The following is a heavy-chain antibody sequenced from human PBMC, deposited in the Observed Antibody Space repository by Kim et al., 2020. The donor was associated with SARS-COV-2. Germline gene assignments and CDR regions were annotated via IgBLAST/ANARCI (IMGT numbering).Heavy chain of an antibody. CDR1: GYSFTSYW. CDR2: IDPSDSYT. D-gene: IGHD2-2*01. J-gene: IGHJ6*02. V-gene: IGHV5-10-1*01. CDR3: ARQYCGSTSCFLYGMDV. Sequence: GESLQISCKGSGYSFTSYWISWVRQMPGKGLEWMGRIDPSDSYTNYSPSFQGHATISADKSISTAYLQWSSLKASDTAMYYCARQYCGSTSCFLYGMDVWGQGTTVTVSS.